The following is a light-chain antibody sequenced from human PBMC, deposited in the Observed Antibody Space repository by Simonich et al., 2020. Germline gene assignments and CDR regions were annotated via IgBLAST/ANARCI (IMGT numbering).Light chain of an antibody. CDR2: DAS. Sequence: EIVLTQSPGNLYLSPGERATLSCRASQSFSSSYLAWYQQKPVRAPRLLIYDASSRSTGIPDRFSGSGSGTDFTLTISRLEPEDFAVYYCQQYGSSPPYTFGQGTKLEI. J-gene: IGKJ2*01. V-gene: IGKV3-20*01. CDR3: QQYGSSPPYT. CDR1: QSFSSSY.